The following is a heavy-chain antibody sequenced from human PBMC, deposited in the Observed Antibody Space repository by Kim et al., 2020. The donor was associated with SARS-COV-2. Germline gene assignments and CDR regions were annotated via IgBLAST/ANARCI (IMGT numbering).Heavy chain of an antibody. CDR1: GLNFNNFA. Sequence: GGSLRLSCAASGLNFNNFAMHWVRQAPGKGLEWVALISFDGSNKYYADSLKGRFTISRDSSKSTLHLQMNSLRVEDTAVYYCARGNYYVTMTFGEDSNGMDVWGQGTTVTVSS. J-gene: IGHJ6*02. V-gene: IGHV3-30*03. CDR2: ISFDGSNK. CDR3: ARGNYYVTMTFGEDSNGMDV. D-gene: IGHD3-10*02.